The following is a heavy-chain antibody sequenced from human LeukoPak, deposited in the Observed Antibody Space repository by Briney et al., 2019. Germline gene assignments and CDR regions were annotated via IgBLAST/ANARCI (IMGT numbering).Heavy chain of an antibody. D-gene: IGHD3-3*01. Sequence: ASVKVSCKASGYTFTGYYMHWVRQAPGQGLEWMGWINPNSGGTNYAQKFQGRVTMTRDTSISTAYMELSRLRSDDTAVYYCARVGIQRFGVVIPYYFDYWGQGTLVTVSS. J-gene: IGHJ4*02. V-gene: IGHV1-2*02. CDR2: INPNSGGT. CDR1: GYTFTGYY. CDR3: ARVGIQRFGVVIPYYFDY.